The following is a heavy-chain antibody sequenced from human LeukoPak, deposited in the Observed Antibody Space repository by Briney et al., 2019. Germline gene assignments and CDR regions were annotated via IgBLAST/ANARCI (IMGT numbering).Heavy chain of an antibody. CDR1: GGSFSGYY. CDR2: INHSGST. V-gene: IGHV4-34*01. Sequence: SETLSLTCAVYGGSFSGYYWSWIRQPPGKGLEWIGEINHSGSTNYNPSLKSRVTISVDTSKNQSSLKLTSVTAADTAVYYCARVPGGWINWFDPWGQGTLVTVSS. J-gene: IGHJ5*02. CDR3: ARVPGGWINWFDP. D-gene: IGHD6-19*01.